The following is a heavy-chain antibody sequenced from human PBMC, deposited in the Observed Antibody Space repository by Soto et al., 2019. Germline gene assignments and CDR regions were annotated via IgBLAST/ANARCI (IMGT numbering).Heavy chain of an antibody. V-gene: IGHV3-72*01. CDR2: SRDKVHSHTT. CDR1: GFTFSDHY. CDR3: ARGVVSTGYFDY. J-gene: IGHJ4*02. D-gene: IGHD5-12*01. Sequence: ESGGGLVQPGGSLRLSCAASGFTFSDHYMDWVRQAPGKGLEWVGRSRDKVHSHTTEYAASVKGRFTISRGDSENSLYLQMNSLKTEDTAVYYCARGVVSTGYFDYWGQGTLVNVSS.